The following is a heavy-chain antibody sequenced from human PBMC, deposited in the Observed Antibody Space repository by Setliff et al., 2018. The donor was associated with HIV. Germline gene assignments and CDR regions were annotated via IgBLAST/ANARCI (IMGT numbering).Heavy chain of an antibody. D-gene: IGHD2-2*01. CDR3: ARPRGNDYAGSGFDN. Sequence: PGESLTLPCQGSGYNFVDYSIAWVRQVPGKGLEWMGIIYPVDSETRYSPSFQGQVTISADKSINTAYLQWTTLKASDSAMYYCARPRGNDYAGSGFDNWGQGTLVTVSS. CDR1: GYNFVDYS. J-gene: IGHJ4*02. CDR2: IYPVDSET. V-gene: IGHV5-51*01.